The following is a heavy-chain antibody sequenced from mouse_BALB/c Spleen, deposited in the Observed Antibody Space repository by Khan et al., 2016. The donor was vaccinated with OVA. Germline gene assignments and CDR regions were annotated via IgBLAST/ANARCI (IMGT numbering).Heavy chain of an antibody. CDR1: GYTFTNYG. CDR2: INTYTGEP. Sequence: QIQLVQSGPELKKPGATVKISCKASGYTFTNYGMNWVKQAPGKGLKWMGWINTYTGEPTYADDFKGRVAFSLETSANTAYLQINNLKNEDTATDVGARSAAYWFFDVWGAGTTVTVSS. CDR3: ARSAAYWFFDV. J-gene: IGHJ1*01. V-gene: IGHV9-3-1*01.